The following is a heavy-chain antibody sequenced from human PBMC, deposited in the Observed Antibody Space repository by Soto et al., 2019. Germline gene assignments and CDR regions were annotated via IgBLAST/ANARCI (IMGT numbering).Heavy chain of an antibody. Sequence: EVQLVESGGGLVQPGGSLKLSCAASGFSFSGSAIHWVRQASGKGLEGVGRIRSKGYNYATTYTSSVEGRFTISRHDSKNTAYLQMNSLKTEDTAVYYCGCISVAGEDFDYWGQGTLVTVSS. CDR2: IRSKGYNYAT. J-gene: IGHJ4*02. D-gene: IGHD6-19*01. CDR3: GCISVAGEDFDY. V-gene: IGHV3-73*02. CDR1: GFSFSGSA.